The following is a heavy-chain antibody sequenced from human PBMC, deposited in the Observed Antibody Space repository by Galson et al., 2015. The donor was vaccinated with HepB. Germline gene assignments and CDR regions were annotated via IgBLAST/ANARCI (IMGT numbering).Heavy chain of an antibody. D-gene: IGHD1-1*01. J-gene: IGHJ2*01. CDR1: GFSLSTSGMC. Sequence: PALVKPTQTLTLTCTFSGFSLSTSGMCVSWIRQPPGKALEWLARIDWDDDKYYSTSLKTRLTISKDTSKNQVVLTMTNMDPVDAATYYCARTSTGTPYWYFDLWGRGTLVTVSS. CDR3: ARTSTGTPYWYFDL. CDR2: IDWDDDK. V-gene: IGHV2-70*11.